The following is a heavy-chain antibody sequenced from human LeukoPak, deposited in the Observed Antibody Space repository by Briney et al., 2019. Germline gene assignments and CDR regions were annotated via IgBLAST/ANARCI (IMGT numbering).Heavy chain of an antibody. V-gene: IGHV4-59*08. CDR2: IYYSGST. J-gene: IGHJ4*02. CDR3: AKTTYYDFWSGYYTFDY. Sequence: SETLSLTCTVSGGSISSYYWSWIRQPPGKGLEWIGYIYYSGSTNYNPSLKSRVTISVDTSKNQFSLKLSSVTAADTAVYYCAKTTYYDFWSGYYTFDYRGQGTLVTVSS. D-gene: IGHD3-3*01. CDR1: GGSISSYY.